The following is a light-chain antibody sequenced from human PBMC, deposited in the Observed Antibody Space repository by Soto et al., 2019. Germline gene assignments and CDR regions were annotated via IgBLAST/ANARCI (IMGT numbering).Light chain of an antibody. Sequence: QSALTQPASVSGSPGQSITISCTGTSSDVGGYNYVSWYQQHPGKAPKLMIYEVSNRPSGVSNRFSGSKSGNTASLTISGLQAEDEADYYSSSYTSSTFYVFATGTKVTVL. CDR1: SSDVGGYNY. V-gene: IGLV2-14*01. J-gene: IGLJ1*01. CDR2: EVS. CDR3: SSYTSSTFYV.